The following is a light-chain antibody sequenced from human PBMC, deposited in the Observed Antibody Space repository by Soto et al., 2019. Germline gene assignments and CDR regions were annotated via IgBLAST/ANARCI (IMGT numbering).Light chain of an antibody. Sequence: EIVMTQSPATLSVSPGERATLCCRASQSVSSNLAWYQQKPGQAPRLPIYGASTRATGIPARFSGSGSGTEFTLTISSLQSEDFAVYYCQQYNNWPPLTFGGGTKVDIK. CDR3: QQYNNWPPLT. CDR2: GAS. V-gene: IGKV3-15*01. J-gene: IGKJ4*01. CDR1: QSVSSN.